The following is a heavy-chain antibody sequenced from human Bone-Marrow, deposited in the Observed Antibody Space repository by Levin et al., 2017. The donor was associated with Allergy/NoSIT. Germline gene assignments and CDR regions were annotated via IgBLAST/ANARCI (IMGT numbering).Heavy chain of an antibody. CDR2: MYYSGST. V-gene: IGHV4-39*01. J-gene: IGHJ4*02. Sequence: PSETLSLTCTVSGGSISSSSYYWGWIRQPPGKGLEWIGTMYYSGSTYYNPSLKSRVTISVDTSKNQFSLKLSSVTAADTAVYYCAVCKYIVRSPWDYWGQGTLVTVSS. D-gene: IGHD6-6*01. CDR3: AVCKYIVRSPWDY. CDR1: GGSISSSSYY.